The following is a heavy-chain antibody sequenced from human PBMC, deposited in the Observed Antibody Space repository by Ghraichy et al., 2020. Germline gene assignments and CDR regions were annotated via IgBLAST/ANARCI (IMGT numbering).Heavy chain of an antibody. CDR3: ARDRCNWGSYYGMDV. CDR2: IYHSGST. CDR1: GYSISSGYY. Sequence: SQTLSLTCTVSGYSISSGYYWGWIRQPPGKGLEWIGSIYHSGSTYYNPSLKSRVTISVDTSKNQFSLKLSSVTAADTAVYYCARDRCNWGSYYGMDVWGQGTTVTVSS. J-gene: IGHJ6*02. D-gene: IGHD7-27*01. V-gene: IGHV4-38-2*02.